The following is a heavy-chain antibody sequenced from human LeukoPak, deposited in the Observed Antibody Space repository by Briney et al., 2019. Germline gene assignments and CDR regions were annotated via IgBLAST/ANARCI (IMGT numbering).Heavy chain of an antibody. CDR2: INSDGSST. CDR3: ARVRYSSGWYYFDY. CDR1: GFTFSSYW. D-gene: IGHD6-19*01. Sequence: GGSLRLSCAASGFTFSSYWMHWVRQAPGKGLVWVSRINSDGSSTSYADSVKGRFTISRDNAKNTLCLQMNSLRAEDTAVYYCARVRYSSGWYYFDYWGQGTLVTVSS. V-gene: IGHV3-74*01. J-gene: IGHJ4*02.